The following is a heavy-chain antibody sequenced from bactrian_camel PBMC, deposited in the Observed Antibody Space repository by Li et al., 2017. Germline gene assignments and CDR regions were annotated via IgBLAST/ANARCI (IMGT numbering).Heavy chain of an antibody. J-gene: IGHJ4*01. CDR1: GYTFNTYS. CDR2: IDTGDGST. V-gene: IGHV3S1*01. D-gene: IGHD7*01. Sequence: HVQLVESGGGSALAVGSVRLSCAASGYTFNTYSWFRQAPGQEREGVAAIDTGDGSTYYLNSVEGRFTISHDNAKNTLYLQMNSLKPEDSGTYICAYESGTTPDLCRRRGPGGYFGQGTQVTVS.